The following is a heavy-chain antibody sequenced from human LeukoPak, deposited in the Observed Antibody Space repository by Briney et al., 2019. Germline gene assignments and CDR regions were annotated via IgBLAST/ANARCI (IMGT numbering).Heavy chain of an antibody. J-gene: IGHJ2*01. D-gene: IGHD3-22*01. V-gene: IGHV4-39*01. CDR3: ARRLGNWYFDH. CDR2: IYYSGST. Sequence: SETLSLTCTVSGGSFSSSSYYWGWLRQPPGKGLEWVGSIYYSGSTYNNPSLKSRVTMSVDTSKNQFSLNLSSMTAADTAVYYCARRLGNWYFDHWGRGTLVTVSS. CDR1: GGSFSSSSYY.